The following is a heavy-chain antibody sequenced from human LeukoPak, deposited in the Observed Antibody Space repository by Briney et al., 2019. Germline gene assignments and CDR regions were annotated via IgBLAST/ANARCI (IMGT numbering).Heavy chain of an antibody. Sequence: SVKVSCKASGGTFSSYAISWVRQAPGQGPEWMGRIIPILGIANYAQKFQGRVTITADKSTSTAYMELSSLRSEDTAVYYCASAHSYYYDSSGYYSYDYWGQGTLVTVSS. CDR1: GGTFSSYA. CDR2: IIPILGIA. J-gene: IGHJ4*02. V-gene: IGHV1-69*04. D-gene: IGHD3-22*01. CDR3: ASAHSYYYDSSGYYSYDY.